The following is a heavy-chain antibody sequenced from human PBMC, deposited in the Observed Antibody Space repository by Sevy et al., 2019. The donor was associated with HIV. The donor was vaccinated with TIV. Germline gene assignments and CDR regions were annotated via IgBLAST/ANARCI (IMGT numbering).Heavy chain of an antibody. CDR3: ARVDSSGSNDAFDI. CDR1: GFTFSDYY. V-gene: IGHV3-11*01. Sequence: GGSLRLSCAASGFTFSDYYMSWIRQAPGKGLEWVSYISSSGSTIYYADSVKGRFTISRDNAKNSLYLQMNSLRAEDTAVYYCARVDSSGSNDAFDIWRQGTMVTVSS. CDR2: ISSSGSTI. D-gene: IGHD3-22*01. J-gene: IGHJ3*02.